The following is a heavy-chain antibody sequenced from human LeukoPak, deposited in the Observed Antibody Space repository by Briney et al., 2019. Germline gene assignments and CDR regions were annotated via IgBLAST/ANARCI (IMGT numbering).Heavy chain of an antibody. J-gene: IGHJ4*02. CDR1: GFTFSSYS. D-gene: IGHD2-15*01. CDR2: VTSSSRTI. CDR3: ARDLIGGNAYDY. Sequence: GGSLRLSCAASGFTFSSYSMYWVRQAPGKGPEWIAYVTSSSRTIYYADSVKGRFTISRDNAKSSLYLQLDSLRAEDTAVYYCARDLIGGNAYDYWGQGALVTVSS. V-gene: IGHV3-48*01.